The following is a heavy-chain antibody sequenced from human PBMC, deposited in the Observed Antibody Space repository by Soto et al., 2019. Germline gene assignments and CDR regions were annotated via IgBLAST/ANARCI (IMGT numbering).Heavy chain of an antibody. V-gene: IGHV4-31*03. D-gene: IGHD3-10*01. J-gene: IGHJ6*02. CDR1: GGSISSGGYY. CDR3: ARDRYPYYYGSGKIYYYGMDV. CDR2: IYYSGST. Sequence: SETLSLPCTVSGGSISSGGYYWSWIRQHPGKGLEWIGYIYYSGSTYYNPSLKSRVTISVDTSKNQFSLKLSSVTAADTAVYYCARDRYPYYYGSGKIYYYGMDVWGQGTTVTVSS.